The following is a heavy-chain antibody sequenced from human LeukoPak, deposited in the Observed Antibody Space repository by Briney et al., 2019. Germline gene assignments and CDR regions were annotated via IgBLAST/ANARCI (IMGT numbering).Heavy chain of an antibody. CDR3: ARTKDTAMWQFPGDY. J-gene: IGHJ4*02. CDR2: INPSGGST. CDR1: GFTFSSYG. V-gene: IGHV1-46*01. Sequence: PGGSLRLSCAASGFTFSSYGMHWVRQAPGQGLEWMGIINPSGGSTSYAQKFQGRVTMTRDMSTSTVYMELSSLRSEDTAVYYCARTKDTAMWQFPGDYWGQGTLVTVSS. D-gene: IGHD5-18*01.